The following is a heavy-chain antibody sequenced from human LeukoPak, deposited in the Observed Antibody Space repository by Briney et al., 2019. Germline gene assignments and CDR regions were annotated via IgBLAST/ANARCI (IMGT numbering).Heavy chain of an antibody. V-gene: IGHV4-39*01. CDR3: ARQVVSSGWYGWFDP. Sequence: SETLSLTCTVSGGSISTRSYYWGWIRQPPGKGPEWIGSNFYSGSTYYNPSLKSRVTISVDTSKNQFSLKLSSVTAADTAVYYCARQVVSSGWYGWFDPWGQGTLVTVSS. CDR1: GGSISTRSYY. D-gene: IGHD6-19*01. J-gene: IGHJ5*02. CDR2: NFYSGST.